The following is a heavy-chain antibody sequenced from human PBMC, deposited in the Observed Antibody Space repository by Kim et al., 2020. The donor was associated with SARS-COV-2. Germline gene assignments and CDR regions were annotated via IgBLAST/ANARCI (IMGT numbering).Heavy chain of an antibody. CDR3: ARALSSSQDFDY. Sequence: NYAQKFQGRVTMTRDTSISTAYMELSRLRSDDTAVYYCARALSSSQDFDYWGQGTLVTVSS. D-gene: IGHD6-6*01. J-gene: IGHJ4*02. V-gene: IGHV1-2*02.